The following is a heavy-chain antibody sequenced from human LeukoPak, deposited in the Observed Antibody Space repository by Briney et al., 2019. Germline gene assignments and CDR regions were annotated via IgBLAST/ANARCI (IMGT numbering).Heavy chain of an antibody. Sequence: GGSLRLSCAASGFSSSDYTMNWVRQSPGKGLEWVSGISVSDDSTYYADSAKGRFTISRDKSNNMLHLQMNSLRAEDTALYYCARDRYCVSTNCPYDCWGQGTPVTVSS. CDR1: GFSSSDYT. CDR2: ISVSDDST. J-gene: IGHJ4*02. V-gene: IGHV3-23*01. CDR3: ARDRYCVSTNCPYDC. D-gene: IGHD6-13*01.